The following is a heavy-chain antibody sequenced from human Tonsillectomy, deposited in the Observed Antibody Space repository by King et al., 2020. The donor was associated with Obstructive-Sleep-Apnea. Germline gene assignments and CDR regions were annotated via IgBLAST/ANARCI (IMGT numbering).Heavy chain of an antibody. J-gene: IGHJ4*02. V-gene: IGHV4-31*03. D-gene: IGHD6-13*01. Sequence: VPLQESGPGLVKPSQTLSLTCTVSGGSISSGGYYWSWIRQHPGKGLEWIGYIYYSGSTYYNPSLKSRVTISVDTSKNQFSLKLSSVTAADTAVYYCARDPEHDIAAAGFVWGQGTLVTVSS. CDR2: IYYSGST. CDR1: GGSISSGGYY. CDR3: ARDPEHDIAAAGFV.